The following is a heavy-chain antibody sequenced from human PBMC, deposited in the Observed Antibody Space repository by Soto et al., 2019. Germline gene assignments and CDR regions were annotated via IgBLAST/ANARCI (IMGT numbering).Heavy chain of an antibody. CDR2: ISGSGGST. CDR3: AKENGYSSSWFEFDY. V-gene: IGHV3-23*01. J-gene: IGHJ4*02. CDR1: GFTFSSYA. Sequence: EAQLLESGGGLVQPGGSLSLSCAASGFTFSSYAMSWVRQAPGKGLEWVSAISGSGGSTYYADSVKGRFTISRDNSKNTLYLQMNSLRAEDTAVYYCAKENGYSSSWFEFDYWGQGTLVTVSS. D-gene: IGHD6-13*01.